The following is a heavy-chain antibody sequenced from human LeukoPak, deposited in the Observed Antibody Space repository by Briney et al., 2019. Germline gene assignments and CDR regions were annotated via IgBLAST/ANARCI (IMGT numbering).Heavy chain of an antibody. CDR1: GYSISSGYY. CDR2: IYHSGST. D-gene: IGHD1-26*01. Sequence: SETLSLTCTVSGYSISSGYYWGWIRQPPGKGLEWIGSIYHSGSTYYNPSLKSRVTISVDTSKNQFSLKLSSVTAADTAVYYCARLTVGATRWFDPWGQGTLVTVSS. J-gene: IGHJ5*02. V-gene: IGHV4-38-2*02. CDR3: ARLTVGATRWFDP.